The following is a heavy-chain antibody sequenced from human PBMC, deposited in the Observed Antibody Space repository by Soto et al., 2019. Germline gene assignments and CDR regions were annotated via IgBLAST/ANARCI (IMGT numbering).Heavy chain of an antibody. CDR2: ISYDGRNK. CDR1: GFTFSRYA. V-gene: IGHV3-30-3*01. Sequence: PGGSLTLSCAASGFTFSRYAMHWVRWAPGKGLGWVAVISYDGRNKYYADSVKVRFTISRDNSKNTLYLQMNSLRAEDTAVYYCARDRRGYSYGSAYYGMDVWGQGTTVTVSS. J-gene: IGHJ6*02. CDR3: ARDRRGYSYGSAYYGMDV. D-gene: IGHD5-18*01.